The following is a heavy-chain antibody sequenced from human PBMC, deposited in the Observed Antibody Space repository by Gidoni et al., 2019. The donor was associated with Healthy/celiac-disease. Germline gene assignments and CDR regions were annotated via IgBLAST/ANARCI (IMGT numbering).Heavy chain of an antibody. CDR3: ARESVNYGVRGVMNAFDI. D-gene: IGHD3-10*01. CDR1: GFTFSSYD. CDR2: IGTAGDT. V-gene: IGHV3-13*04. Sequence: EVQLVESGGGLVQPGGSLRLSCAASGFTFSSYDMHWVRQATGKGLEWVSAIGTAGDTYYPGSVKGRFTISRENAKNSLYLQMNSLRAGDTAVYYCARESVNYGVRGVMNAFDIWGQGTMVTVSS. J-gene: IGHJ3*02.